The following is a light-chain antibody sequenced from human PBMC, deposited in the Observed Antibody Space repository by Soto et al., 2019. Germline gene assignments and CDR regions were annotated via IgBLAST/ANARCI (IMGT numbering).Light chain of an antibody. V-gene: IGLV2-8*01. J-gene: IGLJ2*01. CDR1: SSDIGNYNF. Sequence: QSALTQPPSASGSPGQSVTISCTGTSSDIGNYNFVSWYQQYPGEAPKLMIYEVNKRPSGVPDRFSGSKSGNTASLTVSGLQSEDEAVYFCSSSAGSNNLVFGRGTKLTVL. CDR2: EVN. CDR3: SSSAGSNNLV.